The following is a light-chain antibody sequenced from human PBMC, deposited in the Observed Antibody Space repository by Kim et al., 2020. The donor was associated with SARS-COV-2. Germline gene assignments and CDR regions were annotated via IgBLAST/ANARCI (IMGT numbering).Light chain of an antibody. CDR3: QQYGTSPWT. V-gene: IGKV3-20*01. CDR1: QKIRSNN. J-gene: IGKJ1*01. CDR2: GGS. Sequence: PGEGGTLSGGDRQKIRSNNLACYQHKPGQAPRLIVYGGSNRASGIPDRFSGRGSGTDFTLTISRLEPGDFATYYCQQYGTSPWTFGQGTKVDIK.